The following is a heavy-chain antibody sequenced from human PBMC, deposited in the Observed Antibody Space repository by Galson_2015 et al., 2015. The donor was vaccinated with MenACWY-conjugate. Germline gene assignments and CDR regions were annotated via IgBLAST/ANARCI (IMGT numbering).Heavy chain of an antibody. J-gene: IGHJ6*02. CDR1: GGSISSSSYY. CDR2: IYYSGST. V-gene: IGHV4-39*07. CDR3: ARDVANGMDV. Sequence: ETLSLTCTVSGGSISSSSYYWGWIRQPPGKGLEWIGSIYYSGSTYYNPSLKSRVTISVDTSKNQFSLKLSSVTAADTAVYYCARDVANGMDVWGQGTTVTVSS.